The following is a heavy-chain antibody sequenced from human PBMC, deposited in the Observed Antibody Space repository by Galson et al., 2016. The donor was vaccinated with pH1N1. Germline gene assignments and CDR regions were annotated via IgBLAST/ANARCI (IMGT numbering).Heavy chain of an antibody. J-gene: IGHJ5*02. CDR3: ARLDRYCSGGTCFTFWFDP. Sequence: QSGAEVKKPGESLKISCKGPGYNFTTYWIGWVRQMPGKGLEWMGIVYPGDSDTKYSPSFQGRVTFSADKSISTAYLQWSSLKASDTAIYYCARLDRYCSGGTCFTFWFDPWGQGTLVTVSS. V-gene: IGHV5-51*01. CDR1: GYNFTTYW. CDR2: VYPGDSDT. D-gene: IGHD2-15*01.